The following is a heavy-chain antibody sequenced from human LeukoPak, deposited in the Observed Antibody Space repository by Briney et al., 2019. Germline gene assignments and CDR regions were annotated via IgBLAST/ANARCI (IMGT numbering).Heavy chain of an antibody. V-gene: IGHV5-51*01. J-gene: IGHJ4*02. Sequence: GESLQISCQASGYRFTSFWIGWVGQMPGKGLGWMGIIYPGDSDTTYSPSFQGQVTISADKSISTAYLQWSSLKASDTAMYYCAVTMIRGVNPDYWGQGSLVTVSS. CDR3: AVTMIRGVNPDY. CDR1: GYRFTSFW. CDR2: IYPGDSDT. D-gene: IGHD3-10*01.